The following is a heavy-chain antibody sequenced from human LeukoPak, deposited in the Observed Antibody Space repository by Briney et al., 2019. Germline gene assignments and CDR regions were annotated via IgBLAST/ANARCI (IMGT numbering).Heavy chain of an antibody. V-gene: IGHV1-18*01. CDR3: ARDGYYYYDSSGYADY. D-gene: IGHD3-22*01. Sequence: ASVKVSCKASGYTFTSYGISWVRQAPGQGLEWMGWISAYNGNTNYAQKLQGRVTMTTDTSTSTAYMELRSLRSDDTAVYYCARDGYYYYDSSGYADYWGQGTLVTVSS. CDR2: ISAYNGNT. J-gene: IGHJ4*02. CDR1: GYTFTSYG.